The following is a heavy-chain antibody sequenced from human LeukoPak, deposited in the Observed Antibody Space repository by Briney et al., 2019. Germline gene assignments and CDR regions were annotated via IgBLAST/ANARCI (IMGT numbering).Heavy chain of an antibody. V-gene: IGHV1-18*01. J-gene: IGHJ4*02. D-gene: IGHD3-22*01. Sequence: ASVKVSCKASGYTFTSYGISWVRQAPGQGLEWMGWISAYNGNTNYAQKLQGRVTMTTDTSTSTAYMELRSLRSDDTAVYYCARSYYYDSSGYFDYWGQGTLVTVSS. CDR2: ISAYNGNT. CDR3: ARSYYYDSSGYFDY. CDR1: GYTFTSYG.